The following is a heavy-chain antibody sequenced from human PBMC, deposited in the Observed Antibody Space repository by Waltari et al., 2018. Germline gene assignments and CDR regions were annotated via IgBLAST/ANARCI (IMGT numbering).Heavy chain of an antibody. CDR1: GFSFTNFA. V-gene: IGHV1-3*01. CDR2: INAANGNT. Sequence: QVQLVQSGAEVKKPGASVKVSCTPSGFSFTNFAVHWVRQAPGQRLEWMGWINAANGNTRYSQKFQDRVTITRDTSASTAYMELSSLRSEDTAVYYCARDGYCSGGSCYSGWSDPWGQGTLVIVSS. CDR3: ARDGYCSGGSCYSGWSDP. J-gene: IGHJ5*02. D-gene: IGHD2-15*01.